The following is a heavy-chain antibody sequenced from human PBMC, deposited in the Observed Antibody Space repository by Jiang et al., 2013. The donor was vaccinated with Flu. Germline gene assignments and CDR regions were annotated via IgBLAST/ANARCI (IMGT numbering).Heavy chain of an antibody. CDR1: GFTFSDYY. J-gene: IGHJ3*02. V-gene: IGHV3-11*05. CDR2: ISSSSSYT. D-gene: IGHD3-3*01. Sequence: SGFTFSDYYMSWIRQAPGKGLEWVSYISSSSSYTNYADSVKGRFTISRDNAKNSLYLQMNSLRAEDTAVYYCARADYDFWSGYYGNDAFDIWGQGTMVTVSS. CDR3: ARADYDFWSGYYGNDAFDI.